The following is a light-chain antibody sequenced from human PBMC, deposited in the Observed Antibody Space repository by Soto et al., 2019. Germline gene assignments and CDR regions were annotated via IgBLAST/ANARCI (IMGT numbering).Light chain of an antibody. V-gene: IGKV3-20*01. Sequence: EIVLTQSPGTLSLSPGGRATLSCRASQSVSSHLAWYQQRPGQAPRLLIYGASSRATGIPDRFSGSGSGTDFTLTISRLEPEDFAVYYCQQYGSTRWTFGQGTKGDIK. J-gene: IGKJ1*01. CDR3: QQYGSTRWT. CDR2: GAS. CDR1: QSVSSH.